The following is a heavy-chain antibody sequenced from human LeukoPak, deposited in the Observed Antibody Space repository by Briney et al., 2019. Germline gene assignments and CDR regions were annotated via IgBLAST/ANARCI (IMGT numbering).Heavy chain of an antibody. D-gene: IGHD2-2*01. J-gene: IGHJ5*02. Sequence: GGSLRLSCAASGFTFSSYWMHWVRQAPGKGLVWVSRINSDGSSTSYADSVKGRFTIPRDNAKNTLYLQMNSLRAEDTAVYYCARGRIVVVPAPRSGWFDPWGQGTLVTVSS. CDR3: ARGRIVVVPAPRSGWFDP. V-gene: IGHV3-74*01. CDR2: INSDGSST. CDR1: GFTFSSYW.